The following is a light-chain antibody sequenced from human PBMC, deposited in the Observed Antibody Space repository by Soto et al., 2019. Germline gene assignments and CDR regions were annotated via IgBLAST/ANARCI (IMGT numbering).Light chain of an antibody. J-gene: IGKJ1*01. CDR2: DAS. V-gene: IGKV1-5*01. Sequence: EIPMTQSASSLHASVGDGVTIXCRASQTTSSSLDWYQQSAGKARDLLIYDASRLAGGVTSRFSGSECGKEFNLTIGSLQPDDFATYVCQQYYNYSTFGQGTKVDIK. CDR3: QQYYNYST. CDR1: QTTSSS.